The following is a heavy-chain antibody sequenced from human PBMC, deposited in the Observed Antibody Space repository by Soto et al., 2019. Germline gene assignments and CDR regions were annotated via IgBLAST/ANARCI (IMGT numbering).Heavy chain of an antibody. CDR1: AFTFSSYA. V-gene: IGHV3-23*01. CDR3: AIFWASDCPRCPQYY. CDR2: VSGSGDST. J-gene: IGHJ4*02. Sequence: PGGSLRLSCAASAFTFSSYAMSWVRQAPGKGLEWVSAVSGSGDSTYYADSVKGRFTISRDNSKNTLYLQMNSLRAEDTAVYYCAIFWASDCPRCPQYYCGQGSLVPVSS. D-gene: IGHD3-16*01.